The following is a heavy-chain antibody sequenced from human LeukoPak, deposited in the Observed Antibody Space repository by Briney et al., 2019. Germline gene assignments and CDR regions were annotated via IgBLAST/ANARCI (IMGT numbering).Heavy chain of an antibody. V-gene: IGHV3-72*01. CDR3: ARVRGVTNNWFAP. Sequence: GGSLRLSCAASGFTFSDHYMDWVRQAPVKGLEWVGRIRNKANSYTTEYAASVKGRFAISRDDSKNSLYLQMNSLKAEDTAVYYCARVRGVTNNWFAPWSQGTLVTVSS. J-gene: IGHJ5*02. CDR2: IRNKANSYTT. D-gene: IGHD3-10*01. CDR1: GFTFSDHY.